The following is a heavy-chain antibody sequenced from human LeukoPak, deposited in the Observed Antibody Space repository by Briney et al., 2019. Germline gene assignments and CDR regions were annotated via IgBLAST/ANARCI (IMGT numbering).Heavy chain of an antibody. Sequence: GGSLRLSCAASGFTFSSYEMNWVRQAPGKGLEWLSYISTSGTTIFYAESLKGRFTISRDNAKNSLWLQMNSLRAEDTAVYYCARRYCSSTSCLLDYWGQGTLVTVSS. CDR1: GFTFSSYE. J-gene: IGHJ4*02. D-gene: IGHD2-2*01. CDR2: ISTSGTTI. CDR3: ARRYCSSTSCLLDY. V-gene: IGHV3-48*03.